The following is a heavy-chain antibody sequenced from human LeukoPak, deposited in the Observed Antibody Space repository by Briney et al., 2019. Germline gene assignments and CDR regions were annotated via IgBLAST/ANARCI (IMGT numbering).Heavy chain of an antibody. D-gene: IGHD2-15*01. CDR2: ISGSGGST. Sequence: PGGSLRLSCAASGFTFSSYAMSWVRQAPGKGLEWVSAISGSGGSTYYADSVKGRFTISRDNSKNTLYLQMNSLRAEDTAVYYCAKDLKVVVAATPDCWGQGTLVTVSS. CDR1: GFTFSSYA. CDR3: AKDLKVVVAATPDC. J-gene: IGHJ4*02. V-gene: IGHV3-23*01.